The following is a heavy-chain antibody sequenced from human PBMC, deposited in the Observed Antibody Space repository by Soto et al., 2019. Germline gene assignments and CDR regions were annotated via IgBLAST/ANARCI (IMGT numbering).Heavy chain of an antibody. CDR3: ASAYDRRPDYFDY. V-gene: IGHV4-59*01. Sequence: PSETLSLTCTVSGGSISSYYWSWIRQPPGKGLEWIGYIYYSGSTNYNPSLKSRVTISVDTSKNQFSLKLSSVTAADTAVYYCASAYDRRPDYFDYWGQGTLVTVSS. D-gene: IGHD3-22*01. CDR1: GGSISSYY. CDR2: IYYSGST. J-gene: IGHJ4*02.